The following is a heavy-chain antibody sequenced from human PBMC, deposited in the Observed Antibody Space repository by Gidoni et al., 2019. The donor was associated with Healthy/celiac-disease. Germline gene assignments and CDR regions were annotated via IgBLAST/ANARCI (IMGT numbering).Heavy chain of an antibody. CDR1: GGSISSSNW. J-gene: IGHJ6*02. CDR3: ARGVGAAGTYYYYGLDG. V-gene: IGHV4-4*02. Sequence: QVQLQESGPGLVKPSGTLSLTCAVSGGSISSSNWWSWVRQPPGKGLEWIGEIYHSGSTNYKPSLKSRVPISGDKSKNPVSLKLGSGNAAETGVYYCARGVGAAGTYYYYGLDGWGQGTTVTVSS. CDR2: IYHSGST. D-gene: IGHD6-13*01.